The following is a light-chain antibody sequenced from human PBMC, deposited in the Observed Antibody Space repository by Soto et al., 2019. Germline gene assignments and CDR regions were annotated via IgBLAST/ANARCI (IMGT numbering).Light chain of an antibody. J-gene: IGLJ2*01. CDR3: SANDDSLGGPV. CDR2: TDN. CDR1: SSNIGSNT. V-gene: IGLV1-44*01. Sequence: QSVLTQPPSASGTPGQRVTISCSGSSSNIGSNTVTWYQQLPGTAPKLLFYTDNQRPSGVPDRFSASKSGTSASLDISGLRSEDEADYYCSANDDSLGGPVFGGGTKLTVL.